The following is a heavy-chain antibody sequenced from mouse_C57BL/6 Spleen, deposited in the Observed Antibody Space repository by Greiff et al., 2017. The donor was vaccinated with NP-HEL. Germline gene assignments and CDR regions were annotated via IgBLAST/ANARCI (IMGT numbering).Heavy chain of an antibody. D-gene: IGHD1-1*02. V-gene: IGHV1-59*01. CDR3: ARYGKGGYAMDY. CDR1: GYTFTSYW. CDR2: IDPSDSYT. J-gene: IGHJ4*01. Sequence: VKLQQPGAELVRPGTSVKLSCKASGYTFTSYWMHWVKQRPGQGLEWIGVIDPSDSYTNYNQKFKGKATLTVDTSSSTAYMQLSSLTSEDSAVYYCARYGKGGYAMDYWGQGTAVTVSS.